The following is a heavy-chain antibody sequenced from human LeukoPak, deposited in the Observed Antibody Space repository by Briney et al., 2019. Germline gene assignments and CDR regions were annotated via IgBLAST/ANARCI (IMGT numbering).Heavy chain of an antibody. Sequence: ASVKVSCKASGYTFTTHGINWVRQAPGQGLEWMGWTSTYNGNTNFAQKFQGRVTMTTDTSTSTAYMELSSLRSEDTAVYYCARDSVVVVPAAPHMDVWGKGTTVTVSS. D-gene: IGHD2-2*01. CDR1: GYTFTTHG. CDR3: ARDSVVVVPAAPHMDV. V-gene: IGHV1-18*01. J-gene: IGHJ6*03. CDR2: TSTYNGNT.